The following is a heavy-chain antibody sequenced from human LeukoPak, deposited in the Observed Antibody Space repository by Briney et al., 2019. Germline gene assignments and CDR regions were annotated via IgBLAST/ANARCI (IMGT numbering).Heavy chain of an antibody. CDR3: AKEVVAAIPPY. CDR2: IKQDGSGK. CDR1: GFTFSSYW. Sequence: GGSLRLSCAVSGFTFSSYWMNWVRQAPGKGLEWVANIKQDGSGKYYVDSVKGRFTISRDNAKNSLYLQMNSLRVEDTAVYYCAKEVVAAIPPYWGQGTLVTVSS. V-gene: IGHV3-7*03. J-gene: IGHJ4*02. D-gene: IGHD5-12*01.